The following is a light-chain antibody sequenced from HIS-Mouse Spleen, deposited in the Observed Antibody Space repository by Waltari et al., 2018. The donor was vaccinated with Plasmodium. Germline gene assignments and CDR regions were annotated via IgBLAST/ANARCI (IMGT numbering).Light chain of an antibody. Sequence: EIVMTQSPATLSVSPGERATLSCRASQRVSSNLAWYQQKPGQAPRLLIDGASTRATGIPARFSGSGSGTEFTLTISSMQSEDFAVYYCQQYNNWPLFTFGPGTKVDIK. V-gene: IGKV3-15*01. CDR1: QRVSSN. J-gene: IGKJ3*01. CDR2: GAS. CDR3: QQYNNWPLFT.